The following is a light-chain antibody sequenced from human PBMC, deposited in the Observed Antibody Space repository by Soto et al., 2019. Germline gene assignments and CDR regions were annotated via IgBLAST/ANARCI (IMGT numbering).Light chain of an antibody. J-gene: IGKJ1*01. Sequence: EIVLTQSPGTLSLSPGKRATLSCRASQSISSSYLAWYQQRPGQAPRLLIYGASSRATGIPDRFSGSGSGTEFTLTISRLEPEDFAVYYCQQYDRSWTFGQGTKVDIK. CDR2: GAS. CDR1: QSISSSY. CDR3: QQYDRSWT. V-gene: IGKV3-20*01.